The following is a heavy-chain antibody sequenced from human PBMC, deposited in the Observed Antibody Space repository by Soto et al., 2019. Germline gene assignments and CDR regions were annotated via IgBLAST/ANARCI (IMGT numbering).Heavy chain of an antibody. CDR3: ARDNVAVAGTLDYYYYYMDV. D-gene: IGHD6-19*01. CDR1: GFTFSSYW. V-gene: IGHV3-74*01. Sequence: GGSLRLSXAASGFTFSSYWMHWVRQAPGKGLVWVSRINSDGSSTSYADSVKGRFTISRDNAKNTLYLQMNSLRAEDTAVYYCARDNVAVAGTLDYYYYYMDVWGKGTTVTVSS. CDR2: INSDGSST. J-gene: IGHJ6*03.